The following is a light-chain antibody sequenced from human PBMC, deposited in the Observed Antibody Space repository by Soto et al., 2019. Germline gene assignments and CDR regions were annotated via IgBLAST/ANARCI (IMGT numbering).Light chain of an antibody. V-gene: IGLV2-14*01. CDR1: SSDVGGYNY. Sequence: QSALTQPASVSGSPGQSITISCTGTSSDVGGYNYVSWYQQHPGKAPKLMIYDVSNRPSGVSNRFSGSKSGNTASLTISGLQAEDEADYYCSSYTSSSRLAFGGGTKLTVL. CDR2: DVS. CDR3: SSYTSSSRLA. J-gene: IGLJ3*02.